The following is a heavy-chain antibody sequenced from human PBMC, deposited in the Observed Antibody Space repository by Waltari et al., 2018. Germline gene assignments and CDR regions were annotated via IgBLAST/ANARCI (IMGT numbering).Heavy chain of an antibody. CDR3: ARSTGWLAPFDY. D-gene: IGHD3-22*01. V-gene: IGHV2-5*01. Sequence: QITLKESGPTLVKPTQTLTLTCTFSGFSLSTSGVGVGWIRQPPGKALEWLALIYWNDDKRYSPSLKCRLTITKDTSKNQVVLTMTNMDPVYTATYSCARSTGWLAPFDYWRQGTLVTVSS. J-gene: IGHJ4*02. CDR1: GFSLSTSGVG. CDR2: IYWNDDK.